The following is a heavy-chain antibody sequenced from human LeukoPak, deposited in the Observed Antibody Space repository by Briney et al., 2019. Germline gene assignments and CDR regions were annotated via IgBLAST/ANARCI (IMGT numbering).Heavy chain of an antibody. V-gene: IGHV4-59*01. CDR3: GRDNPPDY. CDR2: IYYSGNT. CDR1: GGSISSYY. Sequence: NPSETLSLTCTVSGGSISSYYWSWIRQPPGKGLEWIGYIYYSGNTNYNPSLKSRVTISVDTPKNQVSLKLSSVTAADPAVYYCGRDNPPDYWGQGTLVTVSS. J-gene: IGHJ4*02.